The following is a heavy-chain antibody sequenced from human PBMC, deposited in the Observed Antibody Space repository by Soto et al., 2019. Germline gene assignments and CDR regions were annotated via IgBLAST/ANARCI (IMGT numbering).Heavy chain of an antibody. J-gene: IGHJ4*02. V-gene: IGHV3-48*02. Sequence: GGSLRLSCAASGLTFSNYGMNWVRQPPGKGLEWISYISSNSGTIYYADSVKGRFTISRDNAKNSLYLQMNNLRDEDTAVYYCARDRCNRYSDYWGQGTLVTVSS. D-gene: IGHD2-8*01. CDR1: GLTFSNYG. CDR3: ARDRCNRYSDY. CDR2: ISSNSGTI.